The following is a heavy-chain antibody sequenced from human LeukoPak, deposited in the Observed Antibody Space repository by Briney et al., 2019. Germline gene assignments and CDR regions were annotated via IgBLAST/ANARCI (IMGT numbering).Heavy chain of an antibody. CDR2: IIPIFGTA. V-gene: IGHV1-69*13. CDR1: GGTFSSYA. J-gene: IGHJ5*02. CDR3: GADLTMVRGVPRWFDP. D-gene: IGHD3-10*01. Sequence: SVKVSCKASGGTFSSYAISWVRQAPGQGLEWMGGIIPIFGTANYAQKFQGRVTITADESTSTAYMELSSLRSEDTAVYYCGADLTMVRGVPRWFDPWGQGTLVTVSS.